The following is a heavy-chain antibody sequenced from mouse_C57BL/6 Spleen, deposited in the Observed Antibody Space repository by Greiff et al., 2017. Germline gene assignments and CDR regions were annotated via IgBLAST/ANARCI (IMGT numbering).Heavy chain of an antibody. D-gene: IGHD1-1*01. V-gene: IGHV1-47*01. J-gene: IGHJ4*01. CDR2: FHPYNDDT. CDR3: ARSGYYGSRYAMDY. CDR1: GYTFTTYP. Sequence: LVESGAELVKPGASVKMSCKASGYTFTTYPIEWMKQNHGKSLEWIGNFHPYNDDTKYNEKFKGKATLTVEKSSSTVYLELSRLTSDDSAVYYCARSGYYGSRYAMDYWGQGTSVTVSS.